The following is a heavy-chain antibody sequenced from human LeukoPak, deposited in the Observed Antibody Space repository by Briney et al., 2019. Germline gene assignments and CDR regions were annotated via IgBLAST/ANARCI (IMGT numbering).Heavy chain of an antibody. D-gene: IGHD1-14*01. CDR2: ISAYNGNT. CDR1: GYTFTSYG. CDR3: ASSQGIRPPLDY. V-gene: IGHV1-18*01. Sequence: ASVKVSCKASGYTFTSYGISWVRQAPGQGLEWMGWISAYNGNTNYAQKLQGRVTMTTDTSTSTAYMELRSLRSEDTAVYYCASSQGIRPPLDYWGQGTLVTVSS. J-gene: IGHJ4*02.